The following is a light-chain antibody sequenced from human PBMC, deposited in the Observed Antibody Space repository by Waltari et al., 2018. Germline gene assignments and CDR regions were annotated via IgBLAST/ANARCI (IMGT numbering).Light chain of an antibody. Sequence: QSALTQPVSVSGSPGQSITIPCTGTSSDVGGFHYVSWYQHHPGKAPKLMIYDVTKRPSGVSNRFSGSGSGNTASLTISGLQSEDEAYYYCSSYIRISASWVFGGGTKLTVL. CDR2: DVT. J-gene: IGLJ3*02. CDR1: SSDVGGFHY. V-gene: IGLV2-14*03. CDR3: SSYIRISASWV.